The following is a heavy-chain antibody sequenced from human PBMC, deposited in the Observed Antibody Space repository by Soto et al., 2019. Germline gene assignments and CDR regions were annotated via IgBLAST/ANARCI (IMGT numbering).Heavy chain of an antibody. J-gene: IGHJ6*02. CDR1: GGTFSSYA. CDR2: IIPIFGTA. Sequence: QVQLVQSGAEVKKPGSSVKVSCKASGGTFSSYAISWVRQAPGQGLEWMGGIIPIFGTANYAQKFQGRVTITADESTSTAYMELSSLRSEDTAVYYCARVSKYYDILTGYSVPYYYYGMDVWGQGTTVTVSS. V-gene: IGHV1-69*01. D-gene: IGHD3-9*01. CDR3: ARVSKYYDILTGYSVPYYYYGMDV.